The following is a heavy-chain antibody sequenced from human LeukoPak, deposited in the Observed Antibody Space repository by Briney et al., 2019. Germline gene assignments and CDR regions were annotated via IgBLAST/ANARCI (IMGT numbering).Heavy chain of an antibody. D-gene: IGHD6-13*01. CDR2: IGPSGGYT. CDR1: GFTFSTYG. CDR3: AKASSRWYFDG. V-gene: IGHV3-23*01. J-gene: IGHJ4*02. Sequence: GGSLGLSCAASGFTFSTYGLSWVRQAPGQGLEWVSVIGPSGGYTNYADSVKGRFTISRDDSKNTLYLQMNSLRAEDTAVYYCAKASSRWYFDGWGQGTLVTVSS.